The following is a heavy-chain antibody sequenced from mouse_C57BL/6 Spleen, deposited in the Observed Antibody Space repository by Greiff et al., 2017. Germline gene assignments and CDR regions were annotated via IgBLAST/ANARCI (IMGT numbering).Heavy chain of an antibody. D-gene: IGHD1-1*01. J-gene: IGHJ1*03. V-gene: IGHV2-2*01. CDR3: ATMGGSSHWYFDV. Sequence: QVQLKESGPGLVQPSQSLSITCTVSGFSLTSYGVHWVRQSPGKGLEWLGVIWSGGSTAYNAAFISRLSISKDNSKSQVFFKMNSLQADDTAIYYCATMGGSSHWYFDVWGTGTTVTVSS. CDR1: GFSLTSYG. CDR2: IWSGGST.